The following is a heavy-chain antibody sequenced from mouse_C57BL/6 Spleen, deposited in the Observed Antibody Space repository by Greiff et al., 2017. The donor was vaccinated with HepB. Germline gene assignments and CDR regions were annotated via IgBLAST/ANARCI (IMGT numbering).Heavy chain of an antibody. V-gene: IGHV1-82*01. CDR3: ARRGGFDY. J-gene: IGHJ2*01. CDR2: ISPVDGDT. Sequence: VQLQQSGPELVKPGASVKISCKASGYAFSSSWMNWVKQRPGKGLEWIGRISPVDGDTNYNGKFKGKTTLTADKSSSTAYMQLSSLTSEDSAVYFCARRGGFDYWGQGTTLTVSS. CDR1: GYAFSSSW.